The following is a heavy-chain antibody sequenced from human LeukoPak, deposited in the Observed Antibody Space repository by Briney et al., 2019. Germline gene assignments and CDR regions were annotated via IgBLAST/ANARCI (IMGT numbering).Heavy chain of an antibody. CDR3: ARDHDYYYYGMDV. V-gene: IGHV3-7*03. CDR1: GFTVSNNY. Sequence: GGSLRLSCAASGFTVSNNYMSWVRQAPGKGLEWVANIKQDGSEKYYVDSVKGRFTISRDNAKNSLYLQMNSLRAEDTAVYYCARDHDYYYYGMDVWGQGTTVTASS. CDR2: IKQDGSEK. J-gene: IGHJ6*02.